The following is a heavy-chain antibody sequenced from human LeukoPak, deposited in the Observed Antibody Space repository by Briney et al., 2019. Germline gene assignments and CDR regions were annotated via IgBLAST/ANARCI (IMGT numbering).Heavy chain of an antibody. CDR2: ISGSGGDT. CDR1: GFTFSTYA. CDR3: AKGPSTGYSTSYYDY. Sequence: GGSLRLSCAASGFTFSTYAMSWVRQAPGKGLEWVSAISGSGGDTYYTDSVEGRFTISRDNSKNTLNLEMNSLRAEDTAIYYCAKGPSTGYSTSYYDYWGQGTLVTVSP. D-gene: IGHD6-13*01. J-gene: IGHJ4*02. V-gene: IGHV3-23*01.